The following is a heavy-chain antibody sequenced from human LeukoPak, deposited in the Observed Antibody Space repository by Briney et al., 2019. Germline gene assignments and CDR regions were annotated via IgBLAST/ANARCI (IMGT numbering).Heavy chain of an antibody. CDR3: ARVAYNWNDPFDY. CDR1: GYTFTGYY. Sequence: ASVKVSCKASGYTFTGYYMHWVRQAPGQGPEWMGWINPNSGGTDYAQKFQGRVTMTRDTSISTAYMELSRLRSDDTAVYYCARVAYNWNDPFDYWGQGTLVTVSS. V-gene: IGHV1-2*02. D-gene: IGHD1-20*01. CDR2: INPNSGGT. J-gene: IGHJ4*02.